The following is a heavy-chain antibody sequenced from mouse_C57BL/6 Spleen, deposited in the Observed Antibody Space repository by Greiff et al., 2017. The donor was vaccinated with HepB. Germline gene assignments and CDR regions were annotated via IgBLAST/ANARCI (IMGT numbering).Heavy chain of an antibody. V-gene: IGHV5-9*01. CDR1: GFTFSSYT. Sequence: EVKLMESGGGLVKPGGSLKLSCAASGFTFSSYTMSWVRQTPEKRLEWVATISGGGGNTYYPDSVKGRFTISRDTAKTTLYLQMSSLRSEDTALYYCSRRGGIQQGGHYYAMDYWGQGTSVTVSS. D-gene: IGHD5-2*01. J-gene: IGHJ4*01. CDR2: ISGGGGNT. CDR3: SRRGGIQQGGHYYAMDY.